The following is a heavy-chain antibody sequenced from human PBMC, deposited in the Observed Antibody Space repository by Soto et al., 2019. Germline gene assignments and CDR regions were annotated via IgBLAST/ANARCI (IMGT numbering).Heavy chain of an antibody. CDR2: IYYSGDT. J-gene: IGHJ4*02. CDR3: ASHRIVVVVSPSLSAFDS. CDR1: GGSIGSDHYY. Sequence: QLQLQQSGPGLVKPSETLSLTCTVSGGSIGSDHYYWGWIRQSPGKGLEWIASIYYSGDTYFNPSLRSRVSISVDTSKNQFSLNVNSMTAADTAIYFCASHRIVVVVSPSLSAFDSWAQGTLVTVSS. D-gene: IGHD2-15*01. V-gene: IGHV4-39*01.